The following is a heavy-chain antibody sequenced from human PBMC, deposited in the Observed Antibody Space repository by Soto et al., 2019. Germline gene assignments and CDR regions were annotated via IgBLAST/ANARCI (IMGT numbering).Heavy chain of an antibody. D-gene: IGHD6-19*01. CDR3: ARPIGQWLVS. V-gene: IGHV1-46*01. J-gene: IGHJ5*02. Sequence: ASVKVSCKASGYSFTKYYMHWVRQAPGQGLEWMGILNPSAGDTIYAQNFQGRVTLTRDTSKNHFSLKLSSVTAADTAVYYCARPIGQWLVSWGQGTLVTVSS. CDR1: GYSFTKYY. CDR2: LNPSAGDT.